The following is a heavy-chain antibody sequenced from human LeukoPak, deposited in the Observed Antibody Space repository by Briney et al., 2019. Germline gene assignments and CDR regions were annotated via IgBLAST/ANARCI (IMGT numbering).Heavy chain of an antibody. CDR2: IIPIFGTA. Sequence: GSSVKVSCKAFGGTFSSYAICWVRQAPGQGLEWMGGIIPIFGTANYAQKFQGRVTITTDESTSTAYMELSSLRSEDTAVYYCARGGYYDSSGYFDYWGQGTLVTVSS. CDR3: ARGGYYDSSGYFDY. D-gene: IGHD3-22*01. CDR1: GGTFSSYA. J-gene: IGHJ4*02. V-gene: IGHV1-69*05.